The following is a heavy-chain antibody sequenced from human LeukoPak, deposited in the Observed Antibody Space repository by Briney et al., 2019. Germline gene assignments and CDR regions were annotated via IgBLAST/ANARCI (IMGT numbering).Heavy chain of an antibody. CDR1: GGSISDHY. J-gene: IGHJ5*02. D-gene: IGHD3/OR15-3a*01. CDR3: ARGHYDLAP. CDR2: IYYNEAP. V-gene: IGHV4-59*08. Sequence: SETLSLTCSVSGGSISDHYWSWIRQPPGKGLEWIAYIYYNEAPNYNPSLNARVTMSLDMSKNQFSLRLTSVTAADTAVYYCARGHYDLAPWGQGILVSVSS.